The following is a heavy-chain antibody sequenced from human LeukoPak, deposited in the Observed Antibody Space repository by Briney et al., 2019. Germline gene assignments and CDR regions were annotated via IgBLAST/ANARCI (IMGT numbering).Heavy chain of an antibody. J-gene: IGHJ6*03. CDR1: GFTDIGCY. Sequence: PGWSLTLSRASSGFTDIGCYISWVRQAAGRGLELVANIKYYRNEKYYADSVKGRFTISRDNAKNSLYLQMNSLRAEDTAVYYCARDPYSGGYGDYYYYYMDLWGQGTTVTISS. V-gene: IGHV3-7*01. CDR3: ARDPYSGGYGDYYYYYMDL. D-gene: IGHD1-26*01. CDR2: IKYYRNEK.